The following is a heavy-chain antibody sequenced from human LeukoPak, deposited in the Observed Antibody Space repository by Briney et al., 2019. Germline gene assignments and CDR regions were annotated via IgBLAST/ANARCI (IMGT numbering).Heavy chain of an antibody. CDR1: GGTFISYA. J-gene: IGHJ3*02. CDR3: ASRPYYYDSSGLDPADAFDI. Sequence: SVKVSCKASGGTFISYAISWVRQAPGQGLEWMGRIIPIFGTANYAQKFQGRVTITTDESTSTAYMELSSLRSEDTAVYYCASRPYYYDSSGLDPADAFDIWGQGTMVTVSS. CDR2: IIPIFGTA. D-gene: IGHD3-22*01. V-gene: IGHV1-69*05.